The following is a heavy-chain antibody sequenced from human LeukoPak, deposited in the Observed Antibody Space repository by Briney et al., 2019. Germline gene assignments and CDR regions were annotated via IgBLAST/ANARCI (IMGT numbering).Heavy chain of an antibody. CDR3: ARERDSGTSDY. CDR1: GGSISTYH. Sequence: PSETLSLTCTVSGGSISTYHWSWLRQPPGKGLEWIGYIYYSGSTNYNPSLKSRVTISLDTSKNQFSLKLTSMTAADTAVYFCARERDSGTSDYWGQGTLVTVSS. V-gene: IGHV4-59*01. J-gene: IGHJ4*02. CDR2: IYYSGST. D-gene: IGHD1-26*01.